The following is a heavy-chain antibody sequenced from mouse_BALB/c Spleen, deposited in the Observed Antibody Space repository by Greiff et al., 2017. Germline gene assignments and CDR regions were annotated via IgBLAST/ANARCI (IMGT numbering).Heavy chain of an antibody. CDR3: AREGYYGSFDY. V-gene: IGHV5-9-1*01. Sequence: EVMLVESGGGLVKPGGSLKLSCAASGFTFSSYTMSWVRQTPEKRLEWVATISSGSSTIYYADTVKGRFTISRDNPKNTLFLQMTSLRSEDTAMYYCAREGYYGSFDYWGQGTTLTVSS. CDR1: GFTFSSYT. D-gene: IGHD1-1*01. J-gene: IGHJ2*01. CDR2: ISSGSSTI.